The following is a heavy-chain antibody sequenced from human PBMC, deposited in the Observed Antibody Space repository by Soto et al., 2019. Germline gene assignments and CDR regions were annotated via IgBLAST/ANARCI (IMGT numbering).Heavy chain of an antibody. Sequence: SETLSLTCAVYGGSFSGYYWTWIRQPPGKGLEWIGEITHSGSTNYNPSLKSRVTISVDTSKNQFSLNLNSVTAEDTAVYFCAREGLSGSQPEFDHWGQGTQVTVSS. CDR3: AREGLSGSQPEFDH. V-gene: IGHV4-34*01. CDR1: GGSFSGYY. J-gene: IGHJ4*02. D-gene: IGHD1-26*01. CDR2: ITHSGST.